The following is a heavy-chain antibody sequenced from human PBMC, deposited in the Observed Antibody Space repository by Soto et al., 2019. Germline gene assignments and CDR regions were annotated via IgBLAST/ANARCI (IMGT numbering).Heavy chain of an antibody. CDR1: GFTLTRYA. D-gene: IGHD1-26*01. J-gene: IGHJ3*01. CDR3: ARKEVGPSFLFDL. Sequence: QVHLVQSGAEVEKPGASVKVSCKASGFTLTRYALHWVRQAPGQRLEYMGWINAGNGDTGHAQKFQGRVTMTRDIPASTVNMELNSLPSEGTAVYYCARKEVGPSFLFDLWGQGTVVVVSS. CDR2: INAGNGDT. V-gene: IGHV1-3*01.